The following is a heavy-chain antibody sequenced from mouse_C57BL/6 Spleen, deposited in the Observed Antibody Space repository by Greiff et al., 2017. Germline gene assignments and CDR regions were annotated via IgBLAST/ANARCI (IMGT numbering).Heavy chain of an antibody. CDR3: TADYAMDY. Sequence: EVQLQESGGGLVQPGGSMKLSCVASGFTFSNYWMNWVRQSPEKGLEWVAQIRLKSDNYATNYAESVKGRFTISRDDSKSSVYLQMNNLSAEDTGSYYCTADYAMDYWGQGTSVTVST. CDR2: IRLKSDNYAT. CDR1: GFTFSNYW. V-gene: IGHV6-3*01. J-gene: IGHJ4*01.